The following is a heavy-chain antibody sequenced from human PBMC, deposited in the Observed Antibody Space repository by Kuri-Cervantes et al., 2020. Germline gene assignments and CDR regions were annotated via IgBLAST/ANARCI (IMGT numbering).Heavy chain of an antibody. Sequence: ASVKVSCKVSGYTLTDLSMHWVRQAPGKGLEWMGWMNPNSGNTGYAQKFQGRVTMTRNTSISTAYMELSSLRSEDTAVYYCARGLGSGSYYYYYYGMDVWGQGTTVTVSS. CDR3: ARGLGSGSYYYYYYGMDV. V-gene: IGHV1-8*01. D-gene: IGHD3-10*01. CDR1: GYTLTDLS. CDR2: MNPNSGNT. J-gene: IGHJ6*02.